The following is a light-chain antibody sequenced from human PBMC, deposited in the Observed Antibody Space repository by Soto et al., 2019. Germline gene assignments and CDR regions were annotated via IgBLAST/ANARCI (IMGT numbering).Light chain of an antibody. J-gene: IGKJ1*01. V-gene: IGKV1-39*01. Sequence: DIQMTQSPSSLSASVGDTVTITCRASQSISLFLNWYQQKPGQAPKLLIYAASSLQSGVPSRFSGHGSRTDFTLTINSLQPEDFATDYCHQTDSSPETFGQGTKVEIK. CDR3: HQTDSSPET. CDR2: AAS. CDR1: QSISLF.